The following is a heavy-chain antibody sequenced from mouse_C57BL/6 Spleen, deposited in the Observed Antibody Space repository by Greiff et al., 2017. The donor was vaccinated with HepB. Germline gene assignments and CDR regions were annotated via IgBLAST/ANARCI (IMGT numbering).Heavy chain of an antibody. CDR3: ARFLYAMDY. V-gene: IGHV14-3*01. CDR1: GFNIKNNY. CDR2: IDPANGNT. Sequence: EVQLQQSVAELVRPGASVKLSCTASGFNIKNNYMHWVKQRPEQGLEWIGRIDPANGNTKYAPKFQGKATITADTSSNTAYLQLSSLTSEDTAIYYCARFLYAMDYWGQGTSVTVSS. J-gene: IGHJ4*01.